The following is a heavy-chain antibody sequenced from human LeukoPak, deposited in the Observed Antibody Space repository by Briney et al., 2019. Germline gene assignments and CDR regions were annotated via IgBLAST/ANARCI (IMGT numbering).Heavy chain of an antibody. D-gene: IGHD4-17*01. J-gene: IGHJ3*02. CDR2: IDPSDSYT. V-gene: IGHV5-10-1*01. Sequence: GESLKISCKGSGYSFTSYWISWVRQMPGKGLEWMGRIDPSDSYTNYSPSFQGHVTISADKSISTAYLQWSSLKASDTAMYYCARPKGGMTTVTTHAFDIWGQGTMVTVSS. CDR3: ARPKGGMTTVTTHAFDI. CDR1: GYSFTSYW.